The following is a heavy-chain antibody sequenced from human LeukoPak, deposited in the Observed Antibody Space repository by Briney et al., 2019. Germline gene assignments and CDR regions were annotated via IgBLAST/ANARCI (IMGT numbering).Heavy chain of an antibody. CDR2: IIPIFGTA. CDR3: ARDWEDGYNPGDYYYMDV. Sequence: ASVKVSCKASGGTFSSYAISWVRRAPGQGLEWMGGIIPIFGTANYAQKFQGRVTITTDESTSTAYMELSSLRSEDTAVYYCARDWEDGYNPGDYYYMDVWGKGTTVTVSS. CDR1: GGTFSSYA. V-gene: IGHV1-69*05. D-gene: IGHD5-24*01. J-gene: IGHJ6*03.